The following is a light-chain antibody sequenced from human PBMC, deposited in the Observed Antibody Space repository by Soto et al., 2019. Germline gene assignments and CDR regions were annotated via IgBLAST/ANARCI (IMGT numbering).Light chain of an antibody. CDR3: SSYTSINTVL. Sequence: QSALTQPPSASGSPGQSVTISCTGTSSDVGGYNYVSWYQQHPGKAPKLMIFEVTNRPSGVSNRFSGSKSGNTASLTISGLQADDEADYYCSSYTSINTVLFGGGTKLTVL. V-gene: IGLV2-14*01. J-gene: IGLJ2*01. CDR2: EVT. CDR1: SSDVGGYNY.